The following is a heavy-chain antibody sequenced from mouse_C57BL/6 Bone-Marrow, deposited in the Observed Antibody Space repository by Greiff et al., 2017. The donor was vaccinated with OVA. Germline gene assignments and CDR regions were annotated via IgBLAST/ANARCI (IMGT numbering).Heavy chain of an antibody. CDR1: GYTFTSYW. D-gene: IGHD1-1*01. CDR2: IDPSDSYT. Sequence: VQLQQPGAELVMPGASVKLSCKASGYTFTSYWMHWVKQRPGQGLEWIGEIDPSDSYTNYNPKFKGKSTLTVDKSSSTAYMQLSSLTSEDSAVDYCEITTVVEFPYYFDDWGKGTTLTVSS. J-gene: IGHJ2*01. V-gene: IGHV1-69*01. CDR3: EITTVVEFPYYFDD.